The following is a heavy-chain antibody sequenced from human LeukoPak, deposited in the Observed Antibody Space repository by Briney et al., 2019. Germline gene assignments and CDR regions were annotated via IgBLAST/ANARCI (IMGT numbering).Heavy chain of an antibody. D-gene: IGHD3-10*01. CDR2: ISAYNGNT. CDR1: GYTFTSYG. Sequence: ASVKVSCKASGYTFTSYGISWVRQAPGQGLEWIGWISAYNGNTNYAQKLQGRVTMTTDTSTSTAYMELSSLRYDDTAVYYCATNILVRDIINWFDPWGQGTLVTVSS. V-gene: IGHV1-18*01. J-gene: IGHJ5*02. CDR3: ATNILVRDIINWFDP.